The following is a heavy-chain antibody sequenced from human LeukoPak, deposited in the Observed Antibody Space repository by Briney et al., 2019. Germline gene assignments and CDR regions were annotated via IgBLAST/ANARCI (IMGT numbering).Heavy chain of an antibody. D-gene: IGHD6-19*01. J-gene: IGHJ4*02. CDR3: ARGAVAGDVSLYSLDY. CDR1: GGSFSSYY. Sequence: SETLSLTCAVYGGSFSSYYWSWIRQPPGKGLEWIGYIYYSGSTNYNPSLKSRVTISVDTSKNQFSLKLSSVTAADTAVYYCARGAVAGDVSLYSLDYWGQGTLVTVSS. V-gene: IGHV4-59*01. CDR2: IYYSGST.